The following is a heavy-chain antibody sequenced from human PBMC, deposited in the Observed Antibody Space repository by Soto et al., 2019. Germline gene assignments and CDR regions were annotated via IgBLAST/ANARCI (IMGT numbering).Heavy chain of an antibody. Sequence: PGGSLRLSCAASGFTFSASAMHWVRQASGKGLEWVGRIRSKANSYATEYGTSVKGRFTISRDDSKNTAYLQMDSLKTEDTAVYYCTSSKRGYCPSTRCYGPFDYWGQGALVTVSS. CDR2: IRSKANSYAT. CDR1: GFTFSASA. D-gene: IGHD2-2*01. J-gene: IGHJ4*02. CDR3: TSSKRGYCPSTRCYGPFDY. V-gene: IGHV3-73*01.